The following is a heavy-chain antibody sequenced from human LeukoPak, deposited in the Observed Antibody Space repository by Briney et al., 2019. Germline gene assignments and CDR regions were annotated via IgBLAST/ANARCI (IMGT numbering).Heavy chain of an antibody. CDR3: ASNCSGGSCPFDY. D-gene: IGHD2-15*01. CDR1: GGSISSSSYH. CDR2: INHSGST. J-gene: IGHJ4*02. Sequence: PSETLSLTCTVSGGSISSSSYHWGWIRQPPGKGLEWIGEINHSGSTNYNPSLKGRVTISVDTSKNQFSLKLSSVTAADTAVYYCASNCSGGSCPFDYWGQGTLVTVSS. V-gene: IGHV4-39*07.